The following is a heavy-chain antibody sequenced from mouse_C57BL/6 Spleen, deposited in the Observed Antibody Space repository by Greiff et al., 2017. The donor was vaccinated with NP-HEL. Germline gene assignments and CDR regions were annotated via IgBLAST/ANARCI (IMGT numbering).Heavy chain of an antibody. CDR2: IDPETGGT. V-gene: IGHV1-15*01. J-gene: IGHJ2*01. D-gene: IGHD4-1*01. CDR1: GYTFTDYE. CDR3: TRSELGRGFDY. Sequence: QVQLQQSGAELVRPGASVTLSCKASGYTFTDYEMHWVKQTPVHGLEWIGAIDPETGGTAYNQKFKGKAILTADKSSSTAYMELRSLTSEDSAVYYCTRSELGRGFDYWGQGTTLTVSS.